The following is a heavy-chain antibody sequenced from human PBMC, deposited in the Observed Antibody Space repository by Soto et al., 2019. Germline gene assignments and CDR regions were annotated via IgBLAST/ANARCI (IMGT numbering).Heavy chain of an antibody. CDR2: IYYSGST. J-gene: IGHJ6*02. CDR1: GGSISSYY. D-gene: IGHD3-16*01. V-gene: IGHV4-59*01. Sequence: PSETLSLTCTVSGGSISSYYWSWIRQPPGKGLEWIGYIYYSGSTNYNPSLKSRVTISVDTSKNQFSLKLSSVTAADTAVYYCAIWGAPAGKGGMDFWGQGTTVTVSS. CDR3: AIWGAPAGKGGMDF.